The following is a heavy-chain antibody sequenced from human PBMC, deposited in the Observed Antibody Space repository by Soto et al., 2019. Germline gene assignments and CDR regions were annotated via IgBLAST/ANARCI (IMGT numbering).Heavy chain of an antibody. CDR2: MNPNSGNT. J-gene: IGHJ4*02. D-gene: IGHD3-3*01. CDR3: ARGFGYYDFWSGYHLDYFYY. CDR1: GYTFTSYD. Sequence: GASVKVSCKASGYTFTSYDINWVRQATGQGLEWMGWMNPNSGNTGYAQKFQGRVTMTRNTSISTAYMELSSLRSEDTAVYYCARGFGYYDFWSGYHLDYFYYWGQGTLVTVSS. V-gene: IGHV1-8*01.